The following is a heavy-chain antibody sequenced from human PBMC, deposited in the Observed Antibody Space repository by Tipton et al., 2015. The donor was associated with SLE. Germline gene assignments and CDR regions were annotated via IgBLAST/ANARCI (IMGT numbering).Heavy chain of an antibody. D-gene: IGHD5-18*01. V-gene: IGHV4-34*01. CDR3: AREDTAMGGRRLQH. CDR1: GGSFSDYY. Sequence: TLSLTCAVYGGSFSDYYWSWIRQSPGKGLEWIGEINHSGSTNYNPSLKSRVTISVDTSKNQFSLKLSSVTAADTAVYYCAREDTAMGGRRLQHWGQGTLVTVSS. J-gene: IGHJ1*01. CDR2: INHSGST.